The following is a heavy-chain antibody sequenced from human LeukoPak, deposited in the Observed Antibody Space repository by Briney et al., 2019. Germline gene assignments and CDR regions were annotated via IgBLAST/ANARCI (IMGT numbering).Heavy chain of an antibody. D-gene: IGHD6-13*01. V-gene: IGHV1-69*05. CDR1: GGTFSSYA. CDR3: ARDQGIAEAGTRWFDP. CDR2: IIPIFGTA. Sequence: SVKVSCKASGGTFSSYAISWVRQAPGQGLEWMGGIIPIFGTANYAQKFQGRVTITTDESTSTAYMELSSLRSEDTAVYYCARDQGIAEAGTRWFDPWGQGTLVTVSS. J-gene: IGHJ5*02.